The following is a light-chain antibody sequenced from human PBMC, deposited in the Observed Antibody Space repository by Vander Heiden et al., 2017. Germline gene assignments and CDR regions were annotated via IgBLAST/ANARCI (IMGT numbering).Light chain of an antibody. CDR2: DTS. V-gene: IGKV3-15*01. CDR3: QQYYNWWT. Sequence: IVMTQSPATLSVSPGERATLSCRASQSVRSHLAWYQQKPGQAPRLLIYDTSTRATGVPARFSGSGSETEFTLTISSLRSEDLAVYYCQQYYNWWTFGQGTKVELK. CDR1: QSVRSH. J-gene: IGKJ1*01.